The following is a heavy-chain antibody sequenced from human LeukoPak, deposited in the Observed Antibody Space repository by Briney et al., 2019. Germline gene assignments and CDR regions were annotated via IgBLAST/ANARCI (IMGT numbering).Heavy chain of an antibody. CDR1: GFSLSRYW. Sequence: GGSLRLSCAASGFSLSRYWMSWVRQAPGKGLEWVANIGKDGTGNHYVDSVKGRFTISKDNARNSLYLQMNSLRADDTAVYYCARDLDFYATDYWGQGTVVTVSS. V-gene: IGHV3-7*01. D-gene: IGHD2/OR15-2a*01. J-gene: IGHJ4*02. CDR2: IGKDGTGN. CDR3: ARDLDFYATDY.